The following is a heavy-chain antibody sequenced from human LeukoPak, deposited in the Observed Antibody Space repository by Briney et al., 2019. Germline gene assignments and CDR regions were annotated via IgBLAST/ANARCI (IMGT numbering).Heavy chain of an antibody. CDR3: ARDPTRGFDY. D-gene: IGHD4-11*01. CDR2: SYHGGST. V-gene: IGHV4-38-2*02. Sequence: SETLCLICTVSGYSISTGYYWDWIRQPPGKGLEWIGTSYHGGSTYYTPSLKSRVPISVDTSKNQFSLKLTSVTASDTAVYFCARDPTRGFDYWGQGTLVTVSS. CDR1: GYSISTGYY. J-gene: IGHJ4*02.